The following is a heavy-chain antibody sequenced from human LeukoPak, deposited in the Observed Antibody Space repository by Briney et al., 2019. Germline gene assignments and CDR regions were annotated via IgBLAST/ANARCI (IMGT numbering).Heavy chain of an antibody. Sequence: GRSPRLSCAASGFTFDDYAMHWVRQAPGKGLEWVSGISWNSGSIGYADSVKGRFTISRDNAKNSLYLQMNSLRAEDTALYYCAKDNWNDFDYFDYWGQGTLVTVSS. CDR3: AKDNWNDFDYFDY. V-gene: IGHV3-9*01. CDR1: GFTFDDYA. CDR2: ISWNSGSI. J-gene: IGHJ4*02. D-gene: IGHD1-1*01.